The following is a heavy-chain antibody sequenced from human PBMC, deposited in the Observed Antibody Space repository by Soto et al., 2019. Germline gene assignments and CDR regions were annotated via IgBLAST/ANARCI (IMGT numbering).Heavy chain of an antibody. CDR3: ARDAPGVAPY. CDR2: INYRGST. D-gene: IGHD2-15*01. V-gene: IGHV4-31*01. J-gene: IGHJ4*02. CDR1: GGSINSGDSY. Sequence: QVQLQESGPGLVRPSQTLSLTCTVSGGSINSGDSYWNWIRQHPEKGLEWIGYINYRGSTFYHPPLKSLIIISVPTSKTQFSLSLSSVTAADTAVYYCARDAPGVAPYWGQGTLVTVSS.